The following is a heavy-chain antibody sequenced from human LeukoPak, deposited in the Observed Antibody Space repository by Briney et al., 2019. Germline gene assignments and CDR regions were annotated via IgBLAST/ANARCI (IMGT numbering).Heavy chain of an antibody. CDR2: IYHSGST. CDR1: GYSISSGYY. J-gene: IGHJ4*02. Sequence: SETLSLTCTVSGYSISSGYYWGWIRQPPGKGLEWIGSIYHSGSTYYNPSLKSRVTISVDTSKNQFSLKLSSVTAADTAVYYCARDVGAKGRFDSWGQGTLVTVSS. CDR3: ARDVGAKGRFDS. D-gene: IGHD1-26*01. V-gene: IGHV4-38-2*02.